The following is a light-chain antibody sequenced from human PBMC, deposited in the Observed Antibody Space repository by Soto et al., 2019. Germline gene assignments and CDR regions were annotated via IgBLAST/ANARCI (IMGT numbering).Light chain of an antibody. CDR2: EVS. CDR3: SSYTSSTAYV. J-gene: IGLJ1*01. Sequence: ALTQPASVSGSPGQSITISCTGTSSDVGGYNYVSWYQLHPGKAPKLMVYEVSNRPSGVSNRFPGSKSGNTASLTISGLQAEDEADYYCSSYTSSTAYVFGTGTKVTVL. CDR1: SSDVGGYNY. V-gene: IGLV2-14*01.